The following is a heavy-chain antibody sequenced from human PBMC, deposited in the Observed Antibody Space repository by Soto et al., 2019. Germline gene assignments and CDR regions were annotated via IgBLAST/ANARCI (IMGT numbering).Heavy chain of an antibody. D-gene: IGHD3-10*01. CDR2: FDPEDGET. CDR3: ATKRNYPDAFDI. CDR1: GYTLTELS. J-gene: IGHJ3*02. V-gene: IGHV1-24*01. Sequence: ASVKVSCKVSGYTLTELSMHWVRQAPGKGLEWMGGFDPEDGETIYAQKFQGRVTMTEDTSTDTAYMELSSLRSEDTAVYYCATKRNYPDAFDIWDQGTMVTVSS.